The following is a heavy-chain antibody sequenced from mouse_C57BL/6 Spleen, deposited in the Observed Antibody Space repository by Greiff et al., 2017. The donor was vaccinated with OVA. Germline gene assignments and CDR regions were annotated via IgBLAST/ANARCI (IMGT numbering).Heavy chain of an antibody. Sequence: DVHLVESGAGLVKPGGSLKLSCAASGFTFSSYAMSWVRQTPEKRLEWVAYISSGGDYIYYADTVKGRFTISRDNARNTLYLQMSSLKSEDTAMYYCTRAESLYAMDYWGQGTSVTVSS. J-gene: IGHJ4*01. CDR1: GFTFSSYA. V-gene: IGHV5-9-1*02. CDR3: TRAESLYAMDY. D-gene: IGHD6-2*01. CDR2: ISSGGDYI.